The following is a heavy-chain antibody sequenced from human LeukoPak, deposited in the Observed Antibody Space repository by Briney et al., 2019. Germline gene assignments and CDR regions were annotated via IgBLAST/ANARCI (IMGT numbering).Heavy chain of an antibody. Sequence: GGSLRLSCAASGFTFSSYSMNWVRQAPGKGLEWVSYISSSSSTIYYADSVKGRFTISRDNSKNSLYLQMNSLRADDTAVFFCARIATMLRGPYSFYYMDFWGKGTTVTVSS. CDR2: ISSSSSTI. CDR1: GFTFSSYS. D-gene: IGHD3-10*01. CDR3: ARIATMLRGPYSFYYMDF. J-gene: IGHJ6*03. V-gene: IGHV3-48*04.